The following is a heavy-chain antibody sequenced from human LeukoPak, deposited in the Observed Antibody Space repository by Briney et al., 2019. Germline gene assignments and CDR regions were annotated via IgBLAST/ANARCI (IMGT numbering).Heavy chain of an antibody. D-gene: IGHD2-8*01. CDR3: ARDQRGQYCTNGVCHGYFDL. Sequence: ASVKVSCTASGYTFTGYYMHWVRQAPGQGLEWMGWINPNSGGTNYAQKFQGRVTMTRDTSISTAYMELSRLRSDDTAVYYCARDQRGQYCTNGVCHGYFDLWGRGTLVTVSS. V-gene: IGHV1-2*02. J-gene: IGHJ2*01. CDR2: INPNSGGT. CDR1: GYTFTGYY.